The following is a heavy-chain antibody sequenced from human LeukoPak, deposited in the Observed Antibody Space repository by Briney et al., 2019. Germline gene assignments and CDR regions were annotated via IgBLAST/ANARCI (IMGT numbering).Heavy chain of an antibody. J-gene: IGHJ4*02. D-gene: IGHD4-17*01. CDR2: VYHSGST. Sequence: SETLSLTCAVSGGSISSSNWWSWVRQPPGKGLEWIGEVYHSGSTNYNPSLKSRVTISVDKSKNQFSLKLSSVTAADTAVYYCARDQGDYYYFDYWGQGTLVTVSS. CDR1: GGSISSSNW. CDR3: ARDQGDYYYFDY. V-gene: IGHV4-4*02.